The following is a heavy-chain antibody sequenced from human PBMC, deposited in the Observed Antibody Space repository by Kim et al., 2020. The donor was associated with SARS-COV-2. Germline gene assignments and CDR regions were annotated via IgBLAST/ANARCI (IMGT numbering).Heavy chain of an antibody. V-gene: IGHV1-18*01. CDR3: ARNGELRFLEWFADPPFLRPLPYYFDY. CDR1: GYTFTSYG. J-gene: IGHJ4*02. D-gene: IGHD3-3*01. Sequence: ASVKVSCKASGYTFTSYGISWVRQAPGQGLEWMGWISAYNGNTNYAQKLQGRVTMTTDTSTSTAYMELRSLRSDDTAVYYCARNGELRFLEWFADPPFLRPLPYYFDYWGQGTLVTVSS. CDR2: ISAYNGNT.